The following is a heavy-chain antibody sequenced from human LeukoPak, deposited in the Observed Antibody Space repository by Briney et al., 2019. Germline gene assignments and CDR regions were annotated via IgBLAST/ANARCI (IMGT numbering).Heavy chain of an antibody. V-gene: IGHV4-61*01. J-gene: IGHJ6*02. CDR1: GGSVSSGSYY. D-gene: IGHD2-21*01. CDR2: IYYSGST. CDR3: ASLYSTRGGAYYYYGMDV. Sequence: SETLSLTCTVSGGSVSSGSYYWSWIRQPPGKGLEWIGYIYYSGSTNYNPSLKNRVTISVGTSKNQFSLKLSSVTAADTAVYYCASLYSTRGGAYYYYGMDVWGQGTTVTVSS.